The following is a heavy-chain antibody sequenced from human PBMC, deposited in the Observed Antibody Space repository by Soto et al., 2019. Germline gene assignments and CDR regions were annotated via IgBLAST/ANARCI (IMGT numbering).Heavy chain of an antibody. D-gene: IGHD5-12*01. Sequence: TSETLSLTCTVSGGSISSGDYYWSWIRQPPGKGLEWIGYIYYSGSTYYNPSLKSRVTISVDTSKNQFSLKLSSVTAADTAVYYCASELNRDGYNSAFDYWGQGTLVTVSS. CDR3: ASELNRDGYNSAFDY. CDR1: GGSISSGDYY. CDR2: IYYSGST. J-gene: IGHJ4*02. V-gene: IGHV4-30-4*01.